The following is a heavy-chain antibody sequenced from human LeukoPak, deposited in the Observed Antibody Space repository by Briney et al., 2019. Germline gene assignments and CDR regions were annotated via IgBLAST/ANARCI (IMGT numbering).Heavy chain of an antibody. V-gene: IGHV4-59*01. CDR2: MYYTGKT. Sequence: PSETLSLTCTVSGGSITNNFWSWIRQPPGKGLEWIGYMYYTGKTDYNPSLKSRVSISVDTSKKQFSLKLSSVTAADTAVYYCARDRSHYYDGGSFDYWGQGTVVTVSS. CDR1: GGSITNNF. D-gene: IGHD3-10*02. J-gene: IGHJ4*02. CDR3: ARDRSHYYDGGSFDY.